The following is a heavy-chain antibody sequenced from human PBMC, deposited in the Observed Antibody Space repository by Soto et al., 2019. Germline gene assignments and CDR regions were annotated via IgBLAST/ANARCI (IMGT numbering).Heavy chain of an antibody. D-gene: IGHD6-13*01. CDR3: ARVIAAAVDFDY. Sequence: QVQLVQYGAEVKKPGASVTVSCKASGYTFTSYGISWVRQAPGQGLAWMGWISAYNGNTNYAQKLQGRVTMTTDTSTSTDYRELRSLRSDDTVVYYCARVIAAAVDFDYWGQGTLVTVSS. CDR1: GYTFTSYG. J-gene: IGHJ4*02. CDR2: ISAYNGNT. V-gene: IGHV1-18*01.